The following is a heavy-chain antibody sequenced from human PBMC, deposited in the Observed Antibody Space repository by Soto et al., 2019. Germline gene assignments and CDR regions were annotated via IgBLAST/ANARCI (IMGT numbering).Heavy chain of an antibody. V-gene: IGHV1-69*06. CDR2: IIPIFGTA. CDR3: AGFLDWFDP. Sequence: GASVKVSCKASGGTFSSYAISWVRQAPGQGLEWMGGIIPIFGTANYAQKFQGRVTMTADKSTSTAYMELRSLRSDDTAVYYCAGFLDWFDPWGQGTLVTVSS. J-gene: IGHJ5*02. CDR1: GGTFSSYA.